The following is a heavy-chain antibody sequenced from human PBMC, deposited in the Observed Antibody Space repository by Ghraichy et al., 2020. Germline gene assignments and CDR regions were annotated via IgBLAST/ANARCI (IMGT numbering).Heavy chain of an antibody. J-gene: IGHJ4*02. Sequence: ASVKVSCKASGYTFTSYAMHWVRQAPGQRLEWMGWINAGNGNTKYSQKFQGRVTITRDTSASTAYIELSSLRSEDTAVYYCARVWRSGSFPPLGYWGQGTLVTVSS. CDR1: GYTFTSYA. V-gene: IGHV1-3*01. D-gene: IGHD1-26*01. CDR2: INAGNGNT. CDR3: ARVWRSGSFPPLGY.